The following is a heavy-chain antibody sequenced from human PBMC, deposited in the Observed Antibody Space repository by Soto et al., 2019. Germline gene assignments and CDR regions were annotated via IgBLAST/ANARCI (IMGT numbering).Heavy chain of an antibody. CDR1: AFTFSSYW. CDR2: IKQDGSEK. J-gene: IGHJ3*02. CDR3: ARDVFEAARRGEYGFDI. Sequence: GGSLRLSCAASAFTFSSYWMSWVRQAPGKGLEWVANIKQDGSEKYSVDSVKGRFTISRDNAKTSLYLQMNSLRAEDTAVYYCARDVFEAARRGEYGFDIWGQGTRVTVSS. V-gene: IGHV3-7*03. D-gene: IGHD3-16*01.